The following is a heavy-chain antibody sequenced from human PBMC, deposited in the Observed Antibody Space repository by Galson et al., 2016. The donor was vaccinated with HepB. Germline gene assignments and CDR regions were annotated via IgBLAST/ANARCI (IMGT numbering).Heavy chain of an antibody. CDR3: ARSLTGSYDFWGAIYNYYAMDV. J-gene: IGHJ6*02. D-gene: IGHD3-3*01. Sequence: QSGAEVKKPGESLMISCRGSGYTFDSYWIGWVRQMPGKGLEWMAIIYPGDYDIRYSPSFQGQVTISVDKSIGTSYLQWSSLTASDPAMDYCARSLTGSYDFWGAIYNYYAMDVWGQGTTVIVS. CDR2: IYPGDYDI. V-gene: IGHV5-51*01. CDR1: GYTFDSYW.